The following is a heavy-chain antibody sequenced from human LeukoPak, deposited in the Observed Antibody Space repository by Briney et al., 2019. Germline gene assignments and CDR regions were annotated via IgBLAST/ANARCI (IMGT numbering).Heavy chain of an antibody. J-gene: IGHJ4*02. CDR2: INSDGGGA. CDR1: VFTFSSYW. V-gene: IGHV3-74*01. Sequence: GGSLRLSCAASVFTFSSYWMHWVRQTPGKGLVWVSRINSDGGGATYADSVKGRFTISRDNAKNTLFLQMNSLRAEDTAVYYCARDLHYWGQGTLVTVSS. CDR3: ARDLHY.